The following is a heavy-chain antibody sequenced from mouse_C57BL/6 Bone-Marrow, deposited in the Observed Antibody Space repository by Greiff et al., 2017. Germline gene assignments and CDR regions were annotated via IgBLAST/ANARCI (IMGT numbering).Heavy chain of an antibody. CDR3: ARATNSNYYCAMDY. J-gene: IGHJ4*01. Sequence: QVQLQQSGAELVRPGTSVKMSCKASGYTFTNYWIGWAKQTPGHGLEWIGDIYPGGGYTNYNEKVKGKATLTADKSSSTPYLQIRSLTSEDSALYYCARATNSNYYCAMDYWGQGTSVTGSS. D-gene: IGHD2-5*01. CDR2: IYPGGGYT. CDR1: GYTFTNYW. V-gene: IGHV1-63*01.